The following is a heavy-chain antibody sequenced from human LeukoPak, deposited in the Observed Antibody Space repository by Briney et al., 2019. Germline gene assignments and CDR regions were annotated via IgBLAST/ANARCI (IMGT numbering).Heavy chain of an antibody. CDR3: ARDGIGWAFDI. V-gene: IGHV1-3*01. J-gene: IGHJ3*02. CDR2: INAGNGNT. D-gene: IGHD1-26*01. CDR1: GYTFTSYA. Sequence: GASVKVSCKASGYTFTSYAMHWVRQAPGQRLEWMGWINAGNGNTKYSQKLQGRVTMTTDTSTSTAYMELRSLRSDDTAVYYCARDGIGWAFDIWGQGTMVTVSS.